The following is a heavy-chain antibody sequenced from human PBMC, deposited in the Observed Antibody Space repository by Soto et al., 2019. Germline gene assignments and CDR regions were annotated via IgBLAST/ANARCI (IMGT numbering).Heavy chain of an antibody. CDR1: GYTFTGYY. D-gene: IGHD4-17*01. Sequence: AASVKVSFKASGYTFTGYYMHWVRQAPGQGLEWMGWINPNSGGTNYAQKFQGWVTMTRDTSISTAYMELSRLRSDDTAVYYCAADGRVDYGAYLVLSWGQGTLVTVSS. V-gene: IGHV1-2*04. CDR2: INPNSGGT. J-gene: IGHJ5*02. CDR3: AADGRVDYGAYLVLS.